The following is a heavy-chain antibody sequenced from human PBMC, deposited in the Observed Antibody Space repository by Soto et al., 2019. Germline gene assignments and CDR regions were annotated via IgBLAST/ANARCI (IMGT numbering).Heavy chain of an antibody. CDR2: ISYDGNNK. CDR1: GFTFSSYG. V-gene: IGHV3-30*18. D-gene: IGHD1-1*01. Sequence: GXSLRLSCAASGFTFSSYGIHWVDQAPGKGLEWVAVISYDGNNKYYADSVKGRFTISRDNSKNTLYLQINSLRAEDTAVYYCAKSVYNWNDGFFDYWGQGTLVTVSS. J-gene: IGHJ4*02. CDR3: AKSVYNWNDGFFDY.